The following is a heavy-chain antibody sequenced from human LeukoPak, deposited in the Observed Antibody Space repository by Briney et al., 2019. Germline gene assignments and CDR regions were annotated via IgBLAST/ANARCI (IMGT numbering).Heavy chain of an antibody. D-gene: IGHD5-18*01. CDR2: ISYDGSNK. J-gene: IGHJ4*02. Sequence: GRSLRLSCAASGFTFSNYAMHWVRHAPGKGLEWVAVISYDGSNKYYADSVKGRFTISRDNSKNTLYLQMDSLRAEDTAVYYCARDGGSGMVRFDYWGQGSLVTVSS. CDR3: ARDGGSGMVRFDY. CDR1: GFTFSNYA. V-gene: IGHV3-30-3*01.